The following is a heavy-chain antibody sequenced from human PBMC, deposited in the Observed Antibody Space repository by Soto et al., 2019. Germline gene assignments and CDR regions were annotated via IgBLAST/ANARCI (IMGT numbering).Heavy chain of an antibody. CDR3: ARVRHIVVVTAIPAYNWFDP. D-gene: IGHD2-21*02. CDR1: GGTFSSYA. J-gene: IGHJ5*02. CDR2: IIPIFGTA. Sequence: ASVKVSCKASGGTFSSYAISWVRQAPGKGLEWMGGIIPIFGTANYAQKFQGRVTITADESTSTAYMELSSLRSEDTAVYYCARVRHIVVVTAIPAYNWFDPWGQGTLVTVSS. V-gene: IGHV1-69*13.